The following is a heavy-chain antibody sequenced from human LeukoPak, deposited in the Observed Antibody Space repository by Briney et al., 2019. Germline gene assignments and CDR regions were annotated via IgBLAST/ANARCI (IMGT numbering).Heavy chain of an antibody. Sequence: SVKVSCKASGGTFSSYAISWVRQAPGQGLEWMGGIIPIFGTANYAQKFQGRATITTDESTSTAYMELSSLRSEDTAVYYCARSPTDFWSGYRSEYYYYYYMDVWGKGTTVTVSS. J-gene: IGHJ6*03. CDR3: ARSPTDFWSGYRSEYYYYYYMDV. CDR1: GGTFSSYA. V-gene: IGHV1-69*05. CDR2: IIPIFGTA. D-gene: IGHD3-3*01.